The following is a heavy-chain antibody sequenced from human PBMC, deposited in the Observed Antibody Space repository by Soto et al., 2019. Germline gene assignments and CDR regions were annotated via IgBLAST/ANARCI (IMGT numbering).Heavy chain of an antibody. Sequence: TASGFTVRRCRMNWVRQAPGKGLELVSYIRSSSRTIYYADSGKGRFTISRENAKNSLYLQMNSLRDEHTAVYDCSRGVGSRALISFWCQGTLVTV. CDR2: IRSSSRTI. V-gene: IGHV3-48*02. CDR1: GFTVRRCR. D-gene: IGHD2-2*01. CDR3: SRGVGSRALISF. J-gene: IGHJ4*02.